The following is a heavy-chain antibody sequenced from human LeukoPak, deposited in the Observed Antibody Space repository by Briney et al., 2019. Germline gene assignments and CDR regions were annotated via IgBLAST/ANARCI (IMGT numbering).Heavy chain of an antibody. J-gene: IGHJ5*02. D-gene: IGHD3-10*01. CDR2: INPNSGGT. CDR1: GYTFTGYY. Sequence: ASVKVSCKASGYTFTGYYMHWVRQAPGQGLEWMGWINPNSGGTNYAQKFQGRVTMTRDTSISTAYMELNRLRSDDTAVYYCARFIVVRGVITKRGFDPWGQGTLVTVSS. CDR3: ARFIVVRGVITKRGFDP. V-gene: IGHV1-2*02.